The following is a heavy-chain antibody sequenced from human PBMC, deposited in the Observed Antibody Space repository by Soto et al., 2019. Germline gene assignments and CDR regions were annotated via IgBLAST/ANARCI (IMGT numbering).Heavy chain of an antibody. CDR2: IYYSGST. J-gene: IGHJ6*03. CDR1: GGSISSSSYY. CDR3: AGTHNYYMDV. Sequence: PSETLSLTCTVSGGSISSSSYYWGWIRQPPGKGLEWIGSIYYSGSTYYNPSLKSRVTISVDTSKNQFSLKLSPVTAADTAVYYCAGTHNYYMDVWGKGTTVTVSS. V-gene: IGHV4-39*01.